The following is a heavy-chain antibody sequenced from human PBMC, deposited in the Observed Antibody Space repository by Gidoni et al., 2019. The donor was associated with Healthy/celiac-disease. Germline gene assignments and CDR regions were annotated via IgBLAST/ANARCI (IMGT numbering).Heavy chain of an antibody. CDR3: AVGVAAMH. CDR1: GGSFSGYY. D-gene: IGHD2-15*01. CDR2: INHSGST. J-gene: IGHJ4*02. Sequence: QVQLQQWGAGLLKPSETLSLTYAVYGGSFSGYYWSWIRQPPGKGLEWIGEINHSGSTNYNPSLKSRVTISVDTSKNQFSLKLSSVTAADTAVYYCAVGVAAMHWGQGTLVTVSS. V-gene: IGHV4-34*01.